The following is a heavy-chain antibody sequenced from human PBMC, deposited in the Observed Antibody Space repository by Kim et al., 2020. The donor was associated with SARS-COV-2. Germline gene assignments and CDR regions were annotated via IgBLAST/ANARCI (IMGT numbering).Heavy chain of an antibody. J-gene: IGHJ5*01. CDR1: GDSIDNFNFY. CDR2: IFYTGQP. V-gene: IGHV4-39*02. Sequence: SETLSLTCAVSGDSIDNFNFYWDWVRQSPGKALEWIVSIFYTGQPYYSPSLKSRVTLLLDTSERHFSLTLASVTSTASGVYFCARRQGSSSAGVDWFDS. CDR3: ARRQGSSSAGVDWFDS. D-gene: IGHD6-6*01.